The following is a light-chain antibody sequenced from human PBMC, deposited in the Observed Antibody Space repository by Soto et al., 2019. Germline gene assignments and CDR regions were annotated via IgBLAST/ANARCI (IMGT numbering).Light chain of an antibody. V-gene: IGKV3-11*01. J-gene: IGKJ5*01. Sequence: EIMMTQSPATLSVSPGDRATLSCRASPSVTNYLAWYQQKPGQAPRLVIYGAFNRATGIPARFSGSGSGTDFTPTISSLEPEDFAVYYCQQRNIWPPVTFGQGTRLEI. CDR1: PSVTNY. CDR2: GAF. CDR3: QQRNIWPPVT.